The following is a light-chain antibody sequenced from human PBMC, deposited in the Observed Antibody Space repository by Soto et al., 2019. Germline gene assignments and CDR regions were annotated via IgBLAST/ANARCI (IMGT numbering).Light chain of an antibody. CDR1: ESLMHTDGKTH. J-gene: IGKJ4*01. CDR2: ELS. Sequence: DILMTQSPRSLSVTPGQPASISCKSSESLMHTDGKTHLYWYLQRPGQPPQLLIYELSNRFSGVPDRFSGSGSGTDFSLKISRVEAEDAGVYYCMQTLQNPLTFGGGTKV. CDR3: MQTLQNPLT. V-gene: IGKV2D-29*01.